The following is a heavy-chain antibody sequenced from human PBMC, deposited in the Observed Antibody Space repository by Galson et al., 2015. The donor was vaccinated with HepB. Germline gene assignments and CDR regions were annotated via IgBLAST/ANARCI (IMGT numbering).Heavy chain of an antibody. CDR3: AKDRMVRGVINHPRLNP. J-gene: IGHJ5*02. CDR2: IRYDGSNK. Sequence: SLRLSCAASGFTFSSYSMHWVRQAPGKGLEWVAFIRYDGSNKYYADFVKGRFTISRDNSKNTLYLQMNSLRAEDTAVYYCAKDRMVRGVINHPRLNPWGQGTLVTVSS. V-gene: IGHV3-30*02. CDR1: GFTFSSYS. D-gene: IGHD3-10*01.